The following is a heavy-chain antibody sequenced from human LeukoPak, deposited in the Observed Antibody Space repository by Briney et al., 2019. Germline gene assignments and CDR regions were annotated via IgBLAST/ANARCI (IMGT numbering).Heavy chain of an antibody. V-gene: IGHV1-18*01. J-gene: IGHJ4*02. CDR1: GYTFTSYG. Sequence: ASVKVSCKASGYTFTSYGISWVRQAPGQGLEWMGWISAYNGNTNYAQKLQGRVTMTADTSTSTAYMELRSLRSDDTAVYYCARASGMYSGSYYFDYWGQGTLVTVFS. D-gene: IGHD1-26*01. CDR2: ISAYNGNT. CDR3: ARASGMYSGSYYFDY.